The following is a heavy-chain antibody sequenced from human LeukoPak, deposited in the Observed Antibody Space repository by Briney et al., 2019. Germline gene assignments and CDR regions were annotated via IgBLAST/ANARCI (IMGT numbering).Heavy chain of an antibody. CDR1: GYSISSGYY. CDR2: FYHGVGT. V-gene: IGHV4-38-2*01. CDR3: ARGTTRLCPDY. Sequence: SETLSLTCAVSGYSISSGYYWGWIRQPPGKGLVWIGSFYHGVGTYYNPSLKSRVTMSADTSKNQFSLKLSSVTAADTAVYYCARGTTRLCPDYWGQGTLVTASS. D-gene: IGHD2-2*01. J-gene: IGHJ4*02.